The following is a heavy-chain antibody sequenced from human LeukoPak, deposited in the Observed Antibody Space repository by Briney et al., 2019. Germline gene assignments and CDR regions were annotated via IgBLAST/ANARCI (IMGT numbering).Heavy chain of an antibody. CDR1: GFTFSGYS. D-gene: IGHD4-17*01. V-gene: IGHV3-21*01. Sequence: GALRLSCAASGFTFSGYSMSWVRQAPGKGLDWVSSISSNNNYIYYADSVKGRFTISRDNAKNSLYLEMNSLRAEDTAVYYCASALATVDAFYSWGQGTMVTVSS. J-gene: IGHJ3*02. CDR2: ISSNNNYI. CDR3: ASALATVDAFYS.